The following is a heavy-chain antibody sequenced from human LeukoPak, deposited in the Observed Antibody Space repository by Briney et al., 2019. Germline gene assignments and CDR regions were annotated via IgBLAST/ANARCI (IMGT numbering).Heavy chain of an antibody. CDR2: INSDGSST. D-gene: IGHD6-19*01. Sequence: GGSLRLSCAASGFTFSSYWMHWVRQAPGKGLVWVSRINSDGSSTSYADSVKGRFTISRDNAKNTLYLQVNSLRAEDTAVYYCARMRGSSGWGYYYYYMDVWGKGTTVTISS. CDR1: GFTFSSYW. V-gene: IGHV3-74*01. J-gene: IGHJ6*03. CDR3: ARMRGSSGWGYYYYYMDV.